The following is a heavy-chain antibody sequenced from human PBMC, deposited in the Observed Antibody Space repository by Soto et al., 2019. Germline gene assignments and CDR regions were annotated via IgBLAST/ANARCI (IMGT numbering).Heavy chain of an antibody. CDR1: GFSLSNIGVA. V-gene: IGHV2-5*01. J-gene: IGHJ5*02. D-gene: IGHD6-19*01. Sequence: QITLRESGPTLVKPTQTLTLTCTFSGFSLSNIGVAVGWIRQPPGKALEWLTIIYWNDDERYNPSLKNRLTLTQDTSRNQVVLTMTNMDPVDTATYFCAHMSGGINWFDPWGQGTLVTVSP. CDR3: AHMSGGINWFDP. CDR2: IYWNDDE.